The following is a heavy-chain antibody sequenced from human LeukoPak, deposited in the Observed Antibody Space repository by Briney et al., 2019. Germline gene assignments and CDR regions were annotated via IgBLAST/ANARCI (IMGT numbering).Heavy chain of an antibody. CDR1: GGSISSHY. D-gene: IGHD4-11*01. CDR3: AKGPKQQYYFDY. J-gene: IGHJ4*02. Sequence: ETLSLTCTVSGGSISSHYWSWVRQAPGKGLEWVSVIYSGGSTYYADSVKGRFTISRDNSKNTLYLQMNSLRAEDTAVYYCAKGPKQQYYFDYWGQGTLVTVSS. CDR2: IYSGGST. V-gene: IGHV3-53*01.